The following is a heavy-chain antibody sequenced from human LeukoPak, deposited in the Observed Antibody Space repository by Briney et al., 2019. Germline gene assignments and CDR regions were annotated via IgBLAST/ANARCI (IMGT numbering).Heavy chain of an antibody. V-gene: IGHV1-18*04. CDR3: ARDYSGIVVVPAGDY. D-gene: IGHD2-2*01. CDR2: ISAYNGNT. Sequence: GASVKVSCKASGYTFTGYYIHWVRQAPGQGLEWMGWISAYNGNTNYAQKLQGRVTMTTDTSTSTAYMELRSLRSDDTAVYYCARDYSGIVVVPAGDYWGQGTLVTVSS. J-gene: IGHJ4*02. CDR1: GYTFTGYY.